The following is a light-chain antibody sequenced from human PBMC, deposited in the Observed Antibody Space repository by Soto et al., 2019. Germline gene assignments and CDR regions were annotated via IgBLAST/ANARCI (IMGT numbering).Light chain of an antibody. Sequence: QSALTQRASVSGSPGQSITISCTGTSIDVGGYNYVSWYQQHPGIAPKLLIYGVTNRPSGVSPRFSGSKSGNTASLTISGLQAEDEADYHCSSYTSASTLLYLFGNGTKVTVL. J-gene: IGLJ1*01. CDR2: GVT. CDR1: SIDVGGYNY. CDR3: SSYTSASTLLYL. V-gene: IGLV2-14*01.